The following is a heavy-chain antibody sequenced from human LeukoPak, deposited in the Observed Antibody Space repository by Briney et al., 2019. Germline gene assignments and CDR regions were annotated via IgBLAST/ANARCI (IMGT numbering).Heavy chain of an antibody. J-gene: IGHJ4*02. CDR2: ISGSGGST. CDR3: AKIARGGLAGLFDY. V-gene: IGHV3-23*01. CDR1: GFTFSYYA. D-gene: IGHD6-19*01. Sequence: GGSLRLSCAASGFTFSYYAMSWVRQAPGKGLEWVSAISGSGGSTYYADSVKGRFTISRDNSKNTLFLQMNSLRAEDTALYYCAKIARGGLAGLFDYWGQGTLVTVSS.